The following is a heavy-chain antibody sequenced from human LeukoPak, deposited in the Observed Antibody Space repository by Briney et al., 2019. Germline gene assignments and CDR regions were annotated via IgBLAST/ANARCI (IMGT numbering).Heavy chain of an antibody. Sequence: PSQTLSLTCTVSGASISGSGYYWSWIRHLPEKGLEWIGHIYYSGTTYYNPSLQSRVTISVDTSQNQFSLKLNSVTAADTAVYYCARDRKPTNGYWFFDLWGRGTLVTVSS. CDR2: IYYSGTT. V-gene: IGHV4-31*03. D-gene: IGHD1-14*01. J-gene: IGHJ2*01. CDR1: GASISGSGYY. CDR3: ARDRKPTNGYWFFDL.